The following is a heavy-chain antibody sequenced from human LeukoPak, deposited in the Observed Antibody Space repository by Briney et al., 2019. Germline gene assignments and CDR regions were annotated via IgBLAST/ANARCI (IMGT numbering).Heavy chain of an antibody. CDR2: IYYSGST. J-gene: IGHJ6*03. V-gene: IGHV4-59*01. D-gene: IGHD5-18*01. Sequence: PSETLSLTCTVSGRSISSYYWSWIRQPPGKGLEWIGYIYYSGSTNYNPSLKSRVTISVDTSKNQFSLKLSSVTAADTAVYYCAGGYIYGSTYYYMDVWGKGTTVTISS. CDR3: AGGYIYGSTYYYMDV. CDR1: GRSISSYY.